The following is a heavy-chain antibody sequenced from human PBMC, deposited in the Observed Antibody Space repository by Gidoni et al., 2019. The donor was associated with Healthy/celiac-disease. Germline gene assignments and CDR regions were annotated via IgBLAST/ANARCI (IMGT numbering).Heavy chain of an antibody. CDR3: ARDVDYAPMGY. CDR2: IYSGGST. V-gene: IGHV3-53*01. Sequence: EVQLVESGGGLIQPGGSLRISCAAPGFTVSSNYVSWVRQAPGKGLEWVSVIYSGGSTYYADSVKGRFTISRDNSKNTLYLQMNSLRAEDTAVYYCARDVDYAPMGYWGQGTLVTVSS. J-gene: IGHJ4*02. CDR1: GFTVSSNY. D-gene: IGHD3-16*01.